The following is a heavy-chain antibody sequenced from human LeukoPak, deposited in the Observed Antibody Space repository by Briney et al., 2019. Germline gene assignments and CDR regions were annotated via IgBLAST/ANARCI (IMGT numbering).Heavy chain of an antibody. CDR1: GDSVSSNSAA. CDR3: CHSLSGRTGAFDI. J-gene: IGHJ3*02. D-gene: IGHD2-21*01. CDR2: TYYRSKWYN. V-gene: IGHV6-1*01. Sequence: SQTLSLTCAISGDSVSSNSAAWNWIRQSPSRGLEWLRRTYYRSKWYNDYAVSVKNRVTINPDTSKNQFSLQLDSVTPEDTAVYYCCHSLSGRTGAFDIWGRGTVVTVSS.